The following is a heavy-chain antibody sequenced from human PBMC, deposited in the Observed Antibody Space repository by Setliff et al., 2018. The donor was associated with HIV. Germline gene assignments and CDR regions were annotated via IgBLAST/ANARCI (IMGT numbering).Heavy chain of an antibody. CDR2: VSGGSDFI. CDR3: AKLDYYDYSGSWARKVAIDF. J-gene: IGHJ3*01. CDR1: GFRFRNYG. Sequence: LRLSCAASGFRFRNYGMNWVRQAPGKGPEWVSSVSGGSDFIYYADSVKGRFTIARDDAKNSLYLQMNRLRADDTALYYCAKLDYYDYSGSWARKVAIDFWGRGTMVTVSS. V-gene: IGHV3-21*01. D-gene: IGHD3-22*01.